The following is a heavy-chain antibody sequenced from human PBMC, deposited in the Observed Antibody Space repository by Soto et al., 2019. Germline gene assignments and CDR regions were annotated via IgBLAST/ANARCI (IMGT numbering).Heavy chain of an antibody. CDR1: GFTFSSYA. CDR3: AKDPFSTGTTPFYYYYYGMDV. V-gene: IGHV3-23*01. J-gene: IGHJ6*02. Sequence: PGGSLRLSCAASGFTFSSYAMSWVRQAPGKGLEWVSAISGSGGSTYYADSVKGRFTISRDNSKNTLYLQMNSLRAEDTAVYYCAKDPFSTGTTPFYYYYYGMDVWGQGTTVTVSS. CDR2: ISGSGGST. D-gene: IGHD4-4*01.